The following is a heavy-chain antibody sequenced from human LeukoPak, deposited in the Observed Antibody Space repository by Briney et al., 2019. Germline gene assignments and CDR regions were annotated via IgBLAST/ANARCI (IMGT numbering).Heavy chain of an antibody. D-gene: IGHD3-10*01. V-gene: IGHV1-8*01. J-gene: IGHJ6*03. CDR3: ARDSSYYYYIDV. CDR1: GYTFSEYV. CDR2: MNPNSGHT. Sequence: ASVKVSCKASGYTFSEYVIVWVRQASGQGLEWMGWMNPNSGHTGLAPKFRGRLTMTRDNSIGTAYMALSSLSSDDTAVYYCARDSSYYYYIDVWGKGTPVTVSS.